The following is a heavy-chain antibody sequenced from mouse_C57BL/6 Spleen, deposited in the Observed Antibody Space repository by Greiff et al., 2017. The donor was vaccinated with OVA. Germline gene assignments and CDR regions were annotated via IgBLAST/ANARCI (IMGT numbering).Heavy chain of an antibody. CDR3: ARALLGWFAY. V-gene: IGHV1-82*01. CDR2: IYPGDGDT. Sequence: QVQLQQSGPELVKPGASVKISCKASGYAFSSSWMNWVKQRPGKGLEWIGRIYPGDGDTNYNGKFKGKATLTADKSSSTAYMQLSSLTSEDSAVYFCARALLGWFAYWGKGTLVTVSA. D-gene: IGHD1-1*02. J-gene: IGHJ3*01. CDR1: GYAFSSSW.